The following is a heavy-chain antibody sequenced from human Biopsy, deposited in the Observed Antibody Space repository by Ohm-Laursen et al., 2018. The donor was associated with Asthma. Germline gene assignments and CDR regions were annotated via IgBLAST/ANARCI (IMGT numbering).Heavy chain of an antibody. J-gene: IGHJ6*02. CDR3: ARGYSGSDRIVYYYSGLEV. CDR2: LIPVLGTP. V-gene: IGHV1-69*13. CDR1: GDSFSNYA. Sequence: GASVKVSCKASGDSFSNYAISWVRQAPGQGLEWMGGLIPVLGTPDHAQMFEGRVTITADESTSTAYMEPSSLSSEDTAVYYCARGYSGSDRIVYYYSGLEVWGLGTTVTVSS. D-gene: IGHD5-12*01.